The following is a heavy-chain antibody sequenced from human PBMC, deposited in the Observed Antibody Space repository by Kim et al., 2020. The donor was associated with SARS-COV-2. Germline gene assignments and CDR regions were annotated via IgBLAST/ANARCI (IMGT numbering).Heavy chain of an antibody. CDR1: GGSISSGGYY. CDR2: IYYSGST. Sequence: SETLSLTCTVSGGSISSGGYYWSWIRQHPGKGLEWIGYIYYSGSTYYNPSLKSRVTISVDTSKNQFSLKLSSVTAADTAVYYCARGDSSVIDYWGQGTLVTVSS. D-gene: IGHD3-22*01. J-gene: IGHJ4*02. V-gene: IGHV4-31*03. CDR3: ARGDSSVIDY.